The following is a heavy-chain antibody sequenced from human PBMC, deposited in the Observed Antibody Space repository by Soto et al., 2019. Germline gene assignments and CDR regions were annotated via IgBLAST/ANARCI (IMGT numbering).Heavy chain of an antibody. CDR1: GFIFRSYG. D-gene: IGHD3-16*01. CDR3: ARGARGGVVANY. CDR2: IWYDESNK. Sequence: QVQLVESGGGVVQPGRSLRLSCAASGFIFRSYGMHWVRQAPGKGLEWVAVIWYDESNKHYADSVKGRFTISRDNSKNMLYLQMNSLRVDDTAVYYCARGARGGVVANYWGQGTRVTVSS. V-gene: IGHV3-33*01. J-gene: IGHJ4*02.